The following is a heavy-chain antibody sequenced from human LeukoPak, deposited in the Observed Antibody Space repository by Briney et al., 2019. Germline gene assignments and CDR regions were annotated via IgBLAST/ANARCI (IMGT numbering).Heavy chain of an antibody. D-gene: IGHD6-19*01. CDR2: IYTSGST. Sequence: PSETLSLTCTVSGGSISSYYWSWLRQPAGKGLEWIGRIYTSGSTNYNPSLKSRVTISVDKSKNQFSLKLSSVTAADTAVYYCAREPPLAVAGPDYWGQGTLVTASS. CDR3: AREPPLAVAGPDY. CDR1: GGSISSYY. J-gene: IGHJ4*02. V-gene: IGHV4-4*07.